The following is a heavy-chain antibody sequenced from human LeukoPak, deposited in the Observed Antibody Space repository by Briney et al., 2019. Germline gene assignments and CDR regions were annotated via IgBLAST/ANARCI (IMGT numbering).Heavy chain of an antibody. Sequence: SETLSLTCTVSGGSISSNSLNWGWIRQPPGKGLEWIGSIYYSGSTYYNPSLKSRVTISVDTSKNQFSLKLSSVTAADTAVYYCARLVPVVVVITTLYFDYWGQGTLVTVSS. CDR2: IYYSGST. CDR3: ARLVPVVVVITTLYFDY. J-gene: IGHJ4*02. D-gene: IGHD3-22*01. V-gene: IGHV4-39*01. CDR1: GGSISSNSLN.